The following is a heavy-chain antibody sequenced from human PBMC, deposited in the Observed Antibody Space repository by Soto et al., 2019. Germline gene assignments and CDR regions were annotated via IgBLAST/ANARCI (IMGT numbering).Heavy chain of an antibody. Sequence: PGGSLRLSCTASGFTFSTYWMSWVRQAPGKGLGWVANIKEDGSEKYYVDSVKGRFSISRDNARSSLYLQMNSLRSEDTAVYYCVRVGRLGGYWGQGTQVTVSS. D-gene: IGHD3-16*01. CDR1: GFTFSTYW. V-gene: IGHV3-7*03. CDR3: VRVGRLGGY. CDR2: IKEDGSEK. J-gene: IGHJ4*02.